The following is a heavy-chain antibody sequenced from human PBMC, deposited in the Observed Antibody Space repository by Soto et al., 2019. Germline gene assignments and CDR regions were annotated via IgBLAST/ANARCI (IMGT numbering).Heavy chain of an antibody. D-gene: IGHD6-19*01. CDR2: IIPILGIA. V-gene: IGHV1-69*08. Sequence: QVQLVQSGAAVKKPGSSVKVSCKASGGTFSSYTISWVRQAPGQGLEWMGRIIPILGIANYAQKFQGRVTITADKSTSTXYXXLSSLRSEDTAVYYCARDTYVVAAVAGTGSWYFDLWGRGTLVTVSS. CDR3: ARDTYVVAAVAGTGSWYFDL. CDR1: GGTFSSYT. J-gene: IGHJ2*01.